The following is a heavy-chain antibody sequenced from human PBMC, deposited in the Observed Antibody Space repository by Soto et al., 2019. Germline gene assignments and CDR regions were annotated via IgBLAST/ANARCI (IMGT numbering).Heavy chain of an antibody. CDR1: GFTFRSFG. CDR3: ASRGGLGNYFDS. Sequence: GGSLRLSCTASGFTFRSFGMHWVRQAPGKGLQWVAYISNDGSNIKYVDSVKGRFSIGRDNSKNSLFLEMSSLRLEDTARYYCASRGGLGNYFDSWGQGALVTVSS. V-gene: IGHV3-30*03. J-gene: IGHJ4*02. D-gene: IGHD3-16*01. CDR2: ISNDGSNI.